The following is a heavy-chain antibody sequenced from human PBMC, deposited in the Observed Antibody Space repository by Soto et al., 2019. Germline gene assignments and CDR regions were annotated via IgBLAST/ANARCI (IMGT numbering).Heavy chain of an antibody. V-gene: IGHV4-59*08. CDR3: ARLGSNTSPYYYMDG. D-gene: IGHD2-2*01. CDR2: VYYIGST. CDR1: GGTITYYY. Sequence: PSETLSLTCTVSGGTITYYYWSWIRQPPGKGLEWLGYVYYIGSTNYNPSLKSRVTISVGTSKNQFSLNLRSVNASDTAVYYCARLGSNTSPYYYMDGWGTGTTVNVSS. J-gene: IGHJ6*03.